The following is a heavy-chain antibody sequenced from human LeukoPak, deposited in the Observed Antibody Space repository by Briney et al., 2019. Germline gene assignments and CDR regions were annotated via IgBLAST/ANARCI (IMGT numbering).Heavy chain of an antibody. CDR3: ATVLGCYYYYGMDV. CDR1: GGTFSSYA. V-gene: IGHV1-8*03. Sequence: ASVKVSCKASGGTFSSYAINWVRQATGQGLEWMGWMNPNSGNTGYAQKFQGRVTITRNTSISTAYMELSSLRSEDTAVYYCATVLGCYYYYGMDVWGQGTTVTVSS. J-gene: IGHJ6*02. CDR2: MNPNSGNT.